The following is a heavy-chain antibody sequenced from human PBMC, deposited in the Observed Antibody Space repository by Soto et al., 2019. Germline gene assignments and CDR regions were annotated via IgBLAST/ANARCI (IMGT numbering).Heavy chain of an antibody. CDR1: GYTFTSNG. Sequence: APLKFSCKASGYTFTSNGISWVRQTLGQGLEWMAWINPYNGNTKYAEKFLGRVTVTTDTSTATAYMEVRSLTSDDTAVFYCARVGVGLAAPRVWPYWGQGTPVTVSS. V-gene: IGHV1-18*01. CDR2: INPYNGNT. CDR3: ARVGVGLAAPRVWPY. J-gene: IGHJ4*02. D-gene: IGHD6-13*01.